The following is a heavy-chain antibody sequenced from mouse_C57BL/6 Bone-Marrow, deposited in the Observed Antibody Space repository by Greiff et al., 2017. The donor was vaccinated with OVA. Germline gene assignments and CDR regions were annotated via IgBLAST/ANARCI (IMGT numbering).Heavy chain of an antibody. D-gene: IGHD1-1*01. CDR3: NSPNVFRTTVGGFAY. V-gene: IGHV14-4*01. CDR2: LDPENGDT. Sequence: VQLQQSGAELVRPGASVKLSCTASGFNIKDDYMHWVKQRPEQGLEWIGWLDPENGDTEYASKFQGKAPITADTSSNTAYLQLRSLTPEDTDVYYCNSPNVFRTTVGGFAYWGQGTLVTVSA. J-gene: IGHJ3*01. CDR1: GFNIKDDY.